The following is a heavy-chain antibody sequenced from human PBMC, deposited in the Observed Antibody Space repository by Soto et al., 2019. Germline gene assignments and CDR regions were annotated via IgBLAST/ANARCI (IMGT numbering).Heavy chain of an antibody. Sequence: QVHLVQSGAEVKKPGASVKVSCKASGYTFTSYGITWVRQAPGQGLEWMGWIGAHNGNTDYAQKLQGSVIVTRDTSTSTASVELRSLRSDDTAVYYCARGRYGDYWGQGALVTVTS. D-gene: IGHD1-1*01. J-gene: IGHJ4*02. CDR2: IGAHNGNT. CDR1: GYTFTSYG. CDR3: ARGRYGDY. V-gene: IGHV1-18*01.